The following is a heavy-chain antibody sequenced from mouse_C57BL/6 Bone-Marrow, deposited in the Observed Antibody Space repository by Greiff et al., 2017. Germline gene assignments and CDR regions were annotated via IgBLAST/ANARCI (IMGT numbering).Heavy chain of an antibody. CDR1: GYTFTDYY. D-gene: IGHD4-1*01. J-gene: IGHJ2*01. Sequence: EVQLQQSGPVLVKPGASVKMSCKASGYTFTDYYMNWVKQSHGKSLEWIGVINPYNGGTSYNQKFKGKATLTVDKSSSTAYMELNSLTSEDSAVYYCAGGGANWDFFDYWGQGTTLTVSS. CDR2: INPYNGGT. CDR3: AGGGANWDFFDY. V-gene: IGHV1-19*01.